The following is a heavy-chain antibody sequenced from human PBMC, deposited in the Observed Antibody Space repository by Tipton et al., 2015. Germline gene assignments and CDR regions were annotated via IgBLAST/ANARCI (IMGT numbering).Heavy chain of an antibody. V-gene: IGHV4-61*01. D-gene: IGHD4-23*01. Sequence: GLVKPSETLSLTCTVSGDSVSSDSYYWNWIRQPPGKGLEWIGYIDYSGSTAYNPSLKGRVSISADTSKAQLSLKLRSVTAADTAVYYCARARGRHGGLFDSWGQGTLVTVSS. CDR1: GDSVSSDSYY. J-gene: IGHJ4*02. CDR2: IDYSGST. CDR3: ARARGRHGGLFDS.